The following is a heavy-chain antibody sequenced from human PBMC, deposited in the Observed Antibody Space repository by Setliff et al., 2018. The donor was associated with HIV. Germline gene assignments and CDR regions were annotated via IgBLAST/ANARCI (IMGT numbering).Heavy chain of an antibody. J-gene: IGHJ3*01. CDR2: IYYTGSA. D-gene: IGHD3-10*01. CDR3: ARVRSYGSAYDAFDV. CDR1: GGSISSSSYY. Sequence: SETLSLTCTVSGGSISSSSYYWGCIRQPPGKGLEWIGSIYYTGSANYNPSLKSRVTMSVDTSKNQFSLRLTSVTAADTAVYYCARVRSYGSAYDAFDVWGPGTMVTVSS. V-gene: IGHV4-39*01.